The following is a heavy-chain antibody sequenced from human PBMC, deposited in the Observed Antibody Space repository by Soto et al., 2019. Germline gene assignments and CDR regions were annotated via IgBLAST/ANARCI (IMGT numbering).Heavy chain of an antibody. CDR1: GFSFSGYW. D-gene: IGHD6-19*01. J-gene: IGHJ4*02. V-gene: IGHV3-74*01. CDR3: ARGGAYNGGWFS. CDR2: LNSDGRIT. Sequence: EVQLVESGGGLVQPGGSLRLSCAASGFSFSGYWMHWVRQSPGKGLVWVSRLNSDGRITSYADPVKGRFTISRDNAKNTLYLQMHCLRAEDTAVYFCARGGAYNGGWFSWGPGTLVTVSS.